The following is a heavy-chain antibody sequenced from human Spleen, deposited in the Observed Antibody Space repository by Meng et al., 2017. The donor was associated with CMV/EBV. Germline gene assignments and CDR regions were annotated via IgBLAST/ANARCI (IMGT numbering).Heavy chain of an antibody. V-gene: IGHV1-3*01. Sequence: SGYTFTSYAMHWLRQAPGQRLEWMGWINAGNGNTKYSQKFQGRVTITRDTSASTAYMELSSLRSEETAVYYCAREGFGGFGEDSFDYWGQGTLVTVSS. CDR3: AREGFGGFGEDSFDY. CDR2: INAGNGNT. D-gene: IGHD3-10*01. J-gene: IGHJ4*02. CDR1: GYTFTSYA.